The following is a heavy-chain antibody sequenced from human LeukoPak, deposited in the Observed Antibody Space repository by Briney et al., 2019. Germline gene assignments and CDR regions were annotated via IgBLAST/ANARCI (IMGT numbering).Heavy chain of an antibody. V-gene: IGHV5-51*01. Sequence: GESLKISCKGSGYRFTSYWIGWVRQMPGKGLEWMGIIYPGDSDTIYSPSFQGQVTISADKSTNTANLQWSSLKASNTAMYYCARSGGNYYSIWGQGTMVTVSS. CDR2: IYPGDSDT. CDR1: GYRFTSYW. CDR3: ARSGGNYYSI. J-gene: IGHJ3*02. D-gene: IGHD1-26*01.